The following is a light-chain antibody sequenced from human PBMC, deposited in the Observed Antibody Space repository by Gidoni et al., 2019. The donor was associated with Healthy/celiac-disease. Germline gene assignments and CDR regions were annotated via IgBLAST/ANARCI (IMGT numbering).Light chain of an antibody. V-gene: IGKV1-39*01. CDR3: QQSYSTLST. CDR2: AAS. J-gene: IGKJ1*01. CDR1: QSISSY. Sequence: DIQMTQSPSSLSASVGDRVTITCRASQSISSYLNWYQQKPGKAPKLLIYAASSLQSGVPSRFSGSGSGTDFTLTISLLQPEDFATYYCQQSYSTLSTFGQGTKVEIK.